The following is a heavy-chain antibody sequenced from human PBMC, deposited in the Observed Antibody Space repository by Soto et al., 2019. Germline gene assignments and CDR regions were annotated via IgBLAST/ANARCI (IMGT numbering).Heavy chain of an antibody. J-gene: IGHJ4*02. CDR3: ASYGDYDSSGYY. D-gene: IGHD3-22*01. V-gene: IGHV4-39*01. Sequence: SETLSLTCTVSGGSISSSSYYWGWIRQPPGKGLEWIGSIYYSGSTYYNPSLKSRVTISVDTSKNQFSLKLSSVTAADTAVYYCASYGDYDSSGYYWGQGTLVTVSS. CDR1: GGSISSSSYY. CDR2: IYYSGST.